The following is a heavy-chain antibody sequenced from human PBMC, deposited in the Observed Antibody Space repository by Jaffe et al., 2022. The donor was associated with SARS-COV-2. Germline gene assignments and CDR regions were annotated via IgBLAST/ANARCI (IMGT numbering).Heavy chain of an antibody. J-gene: IGHJ4*02. Sequence: EVQLLESGGGLVQPGGSLRLSCAASGFTFSTYHVSWVRQAPGKGLEWVSAISGSGDNTYYADSVKGRFTISRDNSKNTLYLQMNSLRAEDTAIYYCAKRSRDNGGCFDYWGQGTLVTVSS. V-gene: IGHV3-23*01. CDR2: ISGSGDNT. D-gene: IGHD6-19*01. CDR3: AKRSRDNGGCFDY. CDR1: GFTFSTYH.